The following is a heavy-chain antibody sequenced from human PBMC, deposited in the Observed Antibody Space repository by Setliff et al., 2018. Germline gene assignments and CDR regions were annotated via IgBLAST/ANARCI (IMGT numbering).Heavy chain of an antibody. D-gene: IGHD3-3*01. J-gene: IGHJ4*02. CDR1: GGTFSSSG. Sequence: GASVKVSCKSSGGTFSSSGITWVRQAPGQGLQWLGRFIPILGATNYAQNFQGRVTITADESTSTGYMDLRSLRSDDTAIYYCATELRSPFWHFDLWGQGSLVTVSS. V-gene: IGHV1-69*13. CDR3: ATELRSPFWHFDL. CDR2: FIPILGAT.